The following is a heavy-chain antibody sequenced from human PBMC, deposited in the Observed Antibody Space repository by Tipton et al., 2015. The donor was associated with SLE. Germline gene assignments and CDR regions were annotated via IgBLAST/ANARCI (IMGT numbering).Heavy chain of an antibody. D-gene: IGHD2-15*01. Sequence: TLSLTCTVSGGSIRTSAFYWGWVRQSPGKGLEWIGYIYYTGSTNYNPSLKSRVTISVDTSKNQFYLKLSCVTAADTAVYYCARIVVATIDYWGQGTLVTVSS. V-gene: IGHV4-61*05. CDR2: IYYTGST. CDR3: ARIVVATIDY. CDR1: GGSIRTSAFY. J-gene: IGHJ4*02.